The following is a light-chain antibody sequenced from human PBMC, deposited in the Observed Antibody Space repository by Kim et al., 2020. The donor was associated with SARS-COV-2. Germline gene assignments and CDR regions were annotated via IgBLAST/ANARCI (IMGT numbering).Light chain of an antibody. J-gene: IGLJ1*01. CDR1: KLGDKY. Sequence: SYELTQPPSVSVSPGQTASITRSGYKLGDKYVSWYQKKPGQSPAVVIYQDNQRPSGIPERFSGSNSGNTATLTIRGTQAMDEADYYCQAWDSSTHNYVFGAGTKVTVL. V-gene: IGLV3-1*01. CDR2: QDN. CDR3: QAWDSSTHNYV.